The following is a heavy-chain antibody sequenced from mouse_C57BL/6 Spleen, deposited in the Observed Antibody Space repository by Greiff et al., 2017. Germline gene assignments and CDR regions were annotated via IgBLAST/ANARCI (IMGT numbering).Heavy chain of an antibody. Sequence: VQLQQSGAELVKPGASVKLSCTASGFNITDYYMHWVKQRTEQGLEWIGRIDPEDGETKYDPKFQGKATITADTASNTAYLQLSSLTSEDTAVYYCATFYDGYYSWFAYWGQGTLVTVSA. D-gene: IGHD2-3*01. V-gene: IGHV14-2*01. CDR2: IDPEDGET. CDR3: ATFYDGYYSWFAY. J-gene: IGHJ3*01. CDR1: GFNITDYY.